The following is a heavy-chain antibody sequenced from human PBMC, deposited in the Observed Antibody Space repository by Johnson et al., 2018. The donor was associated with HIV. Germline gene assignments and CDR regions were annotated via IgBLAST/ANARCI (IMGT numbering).Heavy chain of an antibody. Sequence: AFIRYDGSNKYYVDSVKGRFTISRDNSKNTLHLEMNSLRAEDTAVYYCAKDQFGIAVALADAFDMWGQGTMVTVSS. CDR3: AKDQFGIAVALADAFDM. D-gene: IGHD6-19*01. J-gene: IGHJ3*02. V-gene: IGHV3-30*02. CDR2: IRYDGSNK.